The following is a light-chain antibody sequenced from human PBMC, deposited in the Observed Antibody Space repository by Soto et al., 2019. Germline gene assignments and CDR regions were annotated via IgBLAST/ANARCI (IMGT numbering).Light chain of an antibody. J-gene: IGKJ3*01. CDR1: QSLLHSNGYNY. V-gene: IGKV2-28*01. CDR2: LGS. CDR3: MQALQTPIS. Sequence: DIVMTQSPLSLAVTPGEPASISCRSSQSLLHSNGYNYLDWYLQKPGQSPQLLIYLGSNRASGVPDRFSGSGSGPDFTLKISRVEAEDVGVYYCMQALQTPISFGPGTKVDIK.